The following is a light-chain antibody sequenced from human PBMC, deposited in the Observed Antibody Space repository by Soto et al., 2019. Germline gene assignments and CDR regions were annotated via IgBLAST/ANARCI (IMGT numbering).Light chain of an antibody. V-gene: IGKV3D-15*01. CDR1: QNVGRD. J-gene: IGKJ4*01. CDR2: GAS. Sequence: EIVMTQSPASLSVSKGERATLSCRAAQNVGRDLAWYQQKPGQAPRLLIYGASTRATGIPARFTGSGSGTEFTLTISSLQSEDSAVYHCQQYINWPLTFGGGTKVDI. CDR3: QQYINWPLT.